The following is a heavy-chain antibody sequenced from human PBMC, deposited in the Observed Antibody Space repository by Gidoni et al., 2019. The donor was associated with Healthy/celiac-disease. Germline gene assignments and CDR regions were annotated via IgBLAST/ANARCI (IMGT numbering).Heavy chain of an antibody. CDR1: GHRCPSYW. D-gene: IGHD3-16*01. CDR2: IYPGDSDT. CDR3: AKGAPEDAFDI. Sequence: EVQLLQSGAEVKKPGAPLKIPCKGSGHRCPSYWLGWVRQMPGKGLEWMGIIYPGDSDTRYSPSFQGQVTISADKSISTAYLQWSSLKASDTAMYYCAKGAPEDAFDIWGQGTMVTVSS. V-gene: IGHV5-51*01. J-gene: IGHJ3*02.